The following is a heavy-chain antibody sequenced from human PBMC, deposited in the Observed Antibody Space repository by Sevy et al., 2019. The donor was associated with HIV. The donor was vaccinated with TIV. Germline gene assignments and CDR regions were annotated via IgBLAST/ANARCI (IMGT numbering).Heavy chain of an antibody. V-gene: IGHV4-30-2*01. CDR2: IFQSGAT. D-gene: IGHD6-13*01. CDR3: ARGRVGDSSSWYGAFDV. CDR1: GGSINSGGYS. J-gene: IGHJ3*01. Sequence: QTLSLTCAVSGGSINSGGYSWSWIRQPPGKGLEWIGYIFQSGATYYIPSLQSRVSISVDMSKNQFSLNLRSVTAADMAVYYCARGRVGDSSSWYGAFDVWGQGTMVTVSS.